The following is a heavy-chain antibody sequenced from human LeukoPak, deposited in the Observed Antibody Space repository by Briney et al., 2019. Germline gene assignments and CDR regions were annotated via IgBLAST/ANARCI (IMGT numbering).Heavy chain of an antibody. V-gene: IGHV1-8*03. J-gene: IGHJ6*03. Sequence: ASVKLSCTAYGYTFTSYDINWVRQATGQGLEWMGGMNPNSGNTGYAQKFQGRVTITRNTSISTAYMELSSLRSEDTAVYYCARGRYSGYDWGSSGYYYMDVWGKGTTVTVSS. CDR3: ARGRYSGYDWGSSGYYYMDV. D-gene: IGHD5-12*01. CDR1: GYTFTSYD. CDR2: MNPNSGNT.